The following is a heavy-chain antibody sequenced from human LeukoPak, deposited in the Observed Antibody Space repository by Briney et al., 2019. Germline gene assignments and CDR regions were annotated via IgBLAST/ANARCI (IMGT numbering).Heavy chain of an antibody. CDR1: GYSISSGYY. V-gene: IGHV4-38-2*02. J-gene: IGHJ4*02. D-gene: IGHD2-2*01. CDR2: IYHSGST. Sequence: SETLSLTCTVSGYSISSGYYWGWIRQPPGKGLEWIGNIYHSGSTYYNPSLKSRVTISVDRSKNQFSLKLNSVTAADTAVYYCARTGLGYCSSTSCPGGDYWGQGTLVTVSS. CDR3: ARTGLGYCSSTSCPGGDY.